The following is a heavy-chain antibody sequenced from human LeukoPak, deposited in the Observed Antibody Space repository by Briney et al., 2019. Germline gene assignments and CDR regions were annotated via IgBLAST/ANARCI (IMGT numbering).Heavy chain of an antibody. J-gene: IGHJ5*02. CDR3: ARVAWLDP. V-gene: IGHV3-30*07. CDR1: GFTFSSYA. CDR2: ISYDGSNK. Sequence: SGRSLRLSCAASGFTFSSYAMHWVRQAPGKGLGWVAVISYDGSNKYYADSGKGRFTISRDNSKNTLYLQMNSLRAEDTAVYSCARVAWLDPWGPRTLVTVSS.